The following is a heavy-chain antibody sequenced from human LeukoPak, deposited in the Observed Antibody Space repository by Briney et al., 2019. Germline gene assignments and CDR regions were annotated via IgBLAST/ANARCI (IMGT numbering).Heavy chain of an antibody. CDR2: ISYDGSNK. J-gene: IGHJ4*02. Sequence: GGSLRLSCAASGFTFSSYGMHWVRQAPGKGLEWVAVISYDGSNKYYADSVKGRFTISRDNSKNTLYLQMNSLRAEDTAVYYCAREGGVLRYFDWLARNYYFDYWGQGTLVTVSS. CDR1: GFTFSSYG. D-gene: IGHD3-9*01. CDR3: AREGGVLRYFDWLARNYYFDY. V-gene: IGHV3-30*03.